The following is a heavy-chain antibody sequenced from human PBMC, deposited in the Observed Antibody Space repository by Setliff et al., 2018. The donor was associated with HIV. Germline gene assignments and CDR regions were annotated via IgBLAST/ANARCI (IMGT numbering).Heavy chain of an antibody. CDR1: GFTFSSYS. CDR3: ARDSPQGWNRPRDMDV. Sequence: GSLRLSCAASGFTFSSYSMNWVRQAPGKGLEWVSYINNNGDTTYYADSVKGRFTISRDNAKNSLYLQMSNLRVEDTAVYYCARDSPQGWNRPRDMDVWGKGTTVTVSS. J-gene: IGHJ6*03. CDR2: INNNGDTT. D-gene: IGHD1-1*01. V-gene: IGHV3-48*04.